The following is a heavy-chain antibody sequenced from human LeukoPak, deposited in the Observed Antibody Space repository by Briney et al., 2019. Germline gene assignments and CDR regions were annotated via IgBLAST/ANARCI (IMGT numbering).Heavy chain of an antibody. D-gene: IGHD2-8*01. CDR3: AEGMVYADAGAPNWFDP. V-gene: IGHV4-61*02. Sequence: SQTLSLTCTVSGGSISSGSYYWSWIRQPAGKGLEWIGRIYTSGSTYYNPSLKGRVTISVDTSKNQFSLKLSSVTAADTAVYYCAEGMVYADAGAPNWFDPWGQGTLVTVSS. CDR2: IYTSGST. CDR1: GGSISSGSYY. J-gene: IGHJ5*02.